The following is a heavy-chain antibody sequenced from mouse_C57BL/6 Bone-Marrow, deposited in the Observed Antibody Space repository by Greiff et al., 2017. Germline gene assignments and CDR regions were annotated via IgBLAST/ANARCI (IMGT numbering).Heavy chain of an antibody. CDR3: ARSYGNFLDY. CDR2: IDPSDSYP. Sequence: VQLQQPGAELVMPGASVKLSCKASGYTFTSYWMHWVKQRPGQGLEWIGEIDPSDSYPNYTQKFKGKSTLTVNKSSSTAYMQHSSLTSEDSAVYYCARSYGNFLDYWGKGTTLTVSS. D-gene: IGHD2-1*01. J-gene: IGHJ2*01. CDR1: GYTFTSYW. V-gene: IGHV1-69*01.